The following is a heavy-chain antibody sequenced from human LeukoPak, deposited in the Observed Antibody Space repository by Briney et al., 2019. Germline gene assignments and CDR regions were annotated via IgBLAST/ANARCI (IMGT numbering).Heavy chain of an antibody. J-gene: IGHJ4*02. Sequence: GRSLRLSCAASGFTFSSYAMHWVRQAPGKGLEWVAVISYDGSNKYYADSVKGRFTISRDNSKNTLYLQMNSLRAEDTAVYYCARVLYRDRDFDYWGQGTLVTVSS. CDR1: GFTFSSYA. D-gene: IGHD4-17*01. CDR2: ISYDGSNK. CDR3: ARVLYRDRDFDY. V-gene: IGHV3-30-3*01.